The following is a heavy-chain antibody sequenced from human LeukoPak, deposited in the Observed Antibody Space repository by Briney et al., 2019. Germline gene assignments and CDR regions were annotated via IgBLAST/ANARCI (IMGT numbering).Heavy chain of an antibody. CDR1: GFTFSSYA. CDR3: ARGGGDY. J-gene: IGHJ4*02. D-gene: IGHD1-26*01. V-gene: IGHV3-30*04. CDR2: ISNDGTYK. Sequence: GGSLRLSCAASGFTFSSYAMHWVRQAPDKGLEYVAVISNDGTYKYYGASVKGRFTISRDNAKNSLYLQMDSLRDEDTAVYYCARGGGDYWGQGTLVTVTS.